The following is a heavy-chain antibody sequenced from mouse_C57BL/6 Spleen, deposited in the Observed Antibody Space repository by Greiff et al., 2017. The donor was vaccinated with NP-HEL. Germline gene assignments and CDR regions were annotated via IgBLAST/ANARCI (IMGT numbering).Heavy chain of an antibody. CDR1: GFNIKDDY. D-gene: IGHD3-2*02. CDR3: TSDSSGTKMDY. Sequence: EVQLQQSGAELVRPGASVKLSCTASGFNIKDDYMHWVKQRPEQGLEWIGWIDPENGDTEYASKFQGKATITADTSSNTAYLQLSSLTSEDTAVYYCTSDSSGTKMDYWGHGTSVTVSS. J-gene: IGHJ4*01. V-gene: IGHV14-4*01. CDR2: IDPENGDT.